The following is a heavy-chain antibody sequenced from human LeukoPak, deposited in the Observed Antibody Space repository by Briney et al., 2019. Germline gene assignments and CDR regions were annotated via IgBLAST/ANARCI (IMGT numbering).Heavy chain of an antibody. D-gene: IGHD2-2*01. J-gene: IGHJ5*02. V-gene: IGHV3-74*01. CDR3: ARGWACSSTSCYGPPDWFDP. Sequence: GGSLRLSCAASGLTFSSYWMHWVRQAPGKGLVWVSRINSDGSSTSYADSVKGRFTISRDNAKNTLYLQMNSLRAEDTAVYYCARGWACSSTSCYGPPDWFDPWGQGTLVTVSS. CDR1: GLTFSSYW. CDR2: INSDGSST.